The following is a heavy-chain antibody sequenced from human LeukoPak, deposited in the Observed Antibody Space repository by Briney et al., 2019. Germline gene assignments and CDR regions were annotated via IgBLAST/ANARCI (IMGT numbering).Heavy chain of an antibody. J-gene: IGHJ4*02. CDR1: GGSVSNYY. V-gene: IGHV4-39*07. D-gene: IGHD6-19*01. CDR3: ARSRSSIAVAGATFDY. CDR2: IYYSGST. Sequence: PSETLSLTCTVSGGSVSNYYWGWIRQPPGKGLEWIGSIYYSGSTYYNPSLKSRVTISVDTSKNQFSLKLSSVTAADTAVYYCARSRSSIAVAGATFDYWGQGTLVTVSS.